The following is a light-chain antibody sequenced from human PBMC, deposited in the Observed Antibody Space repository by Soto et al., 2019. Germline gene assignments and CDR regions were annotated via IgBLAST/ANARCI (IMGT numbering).Light chain of an antibody. Sequence: QSALTQPASVSGSPGQSITISCTGTSSDVGGYNYVSWYQQHPGKAPKLIIYEVSNRPSGVSNRFSGSKSDNTASLTISGLQAEDEADYYCSSYTSSNTYVFGTWTKLTVL. CDR3: SSYTSSNTYV. CDR2: EVS. CDR1: SSDVGGYNY. V-gene: IGLV2-14*01. J-gene: IGLJ1*01.